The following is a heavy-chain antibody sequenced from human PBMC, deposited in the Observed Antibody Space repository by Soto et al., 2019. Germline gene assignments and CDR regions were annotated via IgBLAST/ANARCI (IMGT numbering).Heavy chain of an antibody. D-gene: IGHD3-10*01. CDR1: GYSISSGYY. J-gene: IGHJ5*02. V-gene: IGHV4-38-2*02. Sequence: SETLSLTCTVSGYSISSGYYWGWIRQPPGKGLEWIGSIYHSGSTYYNPSLKSRVTISVDTSKNQFSLKLSSVTAADTAVYYCARVLKWFGELHPSDWFDPWGQGTLVTVSS. CDR2: IYHSGST. CDR3: ARVLKWFGELHPSDWFDP.